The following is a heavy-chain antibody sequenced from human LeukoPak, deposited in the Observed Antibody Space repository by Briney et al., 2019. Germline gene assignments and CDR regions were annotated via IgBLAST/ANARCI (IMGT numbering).Heavy chain of an antibody. J-gene: IGHJ6*03. CDR1: GYTFTGYY. Sequence: GASVKVSCKASGYTFTGYYMHWVRQAPGQGLEWMGWINPNSGGTDYAQKFQGRVTMTGDTSISTAYMELSRLRSDDTAVYYCARAGARGYSYGDYYYYYMDVWGKGTTVTVSS. CDR3: ARAGARGYSYGDYYYYYMDV. D-gene: IGHD5-18*01. V-gene: IGHV1-2*02. CDR2: INPNSGGT.